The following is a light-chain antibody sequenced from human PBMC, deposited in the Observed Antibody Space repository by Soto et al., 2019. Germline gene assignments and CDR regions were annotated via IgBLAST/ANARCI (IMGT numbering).Light chain of an antibody. Sequence: QSVLTQPPSASGTPGQRVTISCSGSSSNIGSNYVYWYQQLPGTAPKLLIYKNEQRPSGVPDRFSGSRSGTSASLAISGLGSEDEADDYCAAWDGSRSGVVFGGGTKVTVL. J-gene: IGLJ2*01. CDR1: SSNIGSNY. CDR2: KNE. V-gene: IGLV1-47*01. CDR3: AAWDGSRSGVV.